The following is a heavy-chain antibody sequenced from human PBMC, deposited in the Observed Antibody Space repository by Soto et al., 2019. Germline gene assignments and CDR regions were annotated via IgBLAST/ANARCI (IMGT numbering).Heavy chain of an antibody. J-gene: IGHJ6*02. Sequence: SLRLSCAASGFTFSSYAMSWVRQAPGKGLEWVSAISGSGGSTYYADSVKGRFTISRDNSKNTLYLQMNSLRAEDTAVYYCANVVVVPAAIHYYGMDVWGQGTTVTVSS. CDR2: ISGSGGST. CDR3: ANVVVVPAAIHYYGMDV. CDR1: GFTFSSYA. V-gene: IGHV3-23*01. D-gene: IGHD2-2*01.